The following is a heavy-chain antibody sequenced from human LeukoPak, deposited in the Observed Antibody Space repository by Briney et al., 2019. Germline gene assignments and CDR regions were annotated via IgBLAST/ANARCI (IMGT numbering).Heavy chain of an antibody. V-gene: IGHV3-30*04. D-gene: IGHD5-18*01. CDR1: GFTFSSYA. CDR3: ARSPIGSYGHFDY. CDR2: ISYDGSNK. Sequence: QTGGSLRLSCAASGFTFSSYAMHWVRQAPGKGLEWVAVISYDGSNKYYADSVKGRFTISRDNSKNTLYLQMNSLRAEDTAVYYCARSPIGSYGHFDYWGQGTLVTVSS. J-gene: IGHJ4*02.